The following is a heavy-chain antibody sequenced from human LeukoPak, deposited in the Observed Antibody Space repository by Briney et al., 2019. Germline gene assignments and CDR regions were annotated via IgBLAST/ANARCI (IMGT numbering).Heavy chain of an antibody. Sequence: GGSLRLSCAASGFTFSSYSMNWVRQAPGKGLEWVSSITRSSIYIYYADSVKGRFTISRDNGKKSLDLQMSSLRAEDTAVYYCAREKYYSYSSGFEAFDIWGQGTMVTVSS. J-gene: IGHJ3*02. V-gene: IGHV3-21*01. D-gene: IGHD3-22*01. CDR3: AREKYYSYSSGFEAFDI. CDR1: GFTFSSYS. CDR2: ITRSSIYI.